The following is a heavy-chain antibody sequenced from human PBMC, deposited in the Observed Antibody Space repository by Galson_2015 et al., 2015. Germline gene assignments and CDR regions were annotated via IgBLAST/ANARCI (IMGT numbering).Heavy chain of an antibody. D-gene: IGHD3-10*01. CDR2: TYYRSKWYN. Sequence: CAISGDSVSNNSAAWSWIRQSPLRGLEWLGRTYYRSKWYNDYAVSVKSRITINPDTSKNHFSLQLNSVTPEDTAVYYCARNRGGSGDGFDYWGQGTLVTVSS. CDR3: ARNRGGSGDGFDY. CDR1: GDSVSNNSAA. V-gene: IGHV6-1*01. J-gene: IGHJ4*02.